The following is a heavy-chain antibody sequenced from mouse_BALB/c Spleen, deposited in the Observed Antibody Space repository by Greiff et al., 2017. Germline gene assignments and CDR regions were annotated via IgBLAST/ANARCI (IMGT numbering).Heavy chain of an antibody. Sequence: ESGPGLVKPSQSLSLTCTVTGYSITSDYAWNWIRQFPGNKLEWMGYISYSGSTSYNPSLKSRISITRDTSKNQFFLQLNSVTTEDTATYYCAREIYYGNYFDYWGQGTTLTVSS. D-gene: IGHD2-1*01. CDR2: ISYSGST. CDR1: GYSITSDYA. CDR3: AREIYYGNYFDY. V-gene: IGHV3-2*02. J-gene: IGHJ2*01.